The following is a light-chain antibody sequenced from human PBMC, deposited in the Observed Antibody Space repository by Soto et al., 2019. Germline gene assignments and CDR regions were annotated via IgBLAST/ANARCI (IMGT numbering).Light chain of an antibody. CDR1: QSINTY. Sequence: DIQMTQSPSSLSASVGDRDTITCRASQSINTYLNWYQQKPGKAPKLLIYAASSLQSGVPSRFSGSGSGTDFTLTISSLQPEDFATYYCQQSYNSLAITFGQGTRREIK. CDR3: QQSYNSLAIT. J-gene: IGKJ5*01. V-gene: IGKV1-39*01. CDR2: AAS.